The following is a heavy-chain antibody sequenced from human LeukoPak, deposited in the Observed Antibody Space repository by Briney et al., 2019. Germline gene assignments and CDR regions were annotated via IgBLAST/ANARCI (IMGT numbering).Heavy chain of an antibody. V-gene: IGHV3-23*01. CDR1: GFTFSTYV. Sequence: GGSLRLSCAASGFTFSTYVMSWVRQAPGKGLEWGSGISARGDNTYYADSVKGRFTISRDNSKNPLHLQMNSLRAEDTAVYYCAKGSGYDTDFDYWGQGTLATVSS. J-gene: IGHJ4*02. CDR3: AKGSGYDTDFDY. D-gene: IGHD3-9*01. CDR2: ISARGDNT.